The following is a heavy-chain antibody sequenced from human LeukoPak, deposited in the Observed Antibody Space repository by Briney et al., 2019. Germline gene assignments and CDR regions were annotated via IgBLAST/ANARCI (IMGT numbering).Heavy chain of an antibody. V-gene: IGHV3-72*01. D-gene: IGHD1-26*01. Sequence: GGSLRLSCAASGFTFSDHYMDWVRQAPGKGLEWVGRTRNKANSYTTEYAASVKGRFTISRDDSKNSLYLQMNSLETEDTAVYYCARDLGPTFYYGMDVWGQGTTVTVSS. CDR3: ARDLGPTFYYGMDV. CDR2: TRNKANSYTT. CDR1: GFTFSDHY. J-gene: IGHJ6*02.